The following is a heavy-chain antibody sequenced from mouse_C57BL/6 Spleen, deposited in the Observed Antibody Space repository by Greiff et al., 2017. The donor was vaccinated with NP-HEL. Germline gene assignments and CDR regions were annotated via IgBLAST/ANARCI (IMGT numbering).Heavy chain of an antibody. Sequence: EVQLQQSGPELVKPGASVKIPCKASGYTFTDYNMDWVKQSHGKSLEWIGDINPNNGGTIYNQKFKGKATLTVDKSSSTAYMELRSLTSEDTAVYYCARGGTGRTNYAMDYWGQGTSVTVSS. V-gene: IGHV1-18*01. D-gene: IGHD2-13*01. J-gene: IGHJ4*01. CDR3: ARGGTGRTNYAMDY. CDR2: INPNNGGT. CDR1: GYTFTDYN.